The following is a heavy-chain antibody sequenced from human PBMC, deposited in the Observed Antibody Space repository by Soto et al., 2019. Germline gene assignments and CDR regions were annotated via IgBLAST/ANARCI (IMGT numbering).Heavy chain of an antibody. CDR2: INPNSGGT. V-gene: IGHV1-2*04. CDR1: GYTFTGYY. D-gene: IGHD6-13*01. CDR3: GRAPSPHPQQLSNWFDP. Sequence: ASVKVSCKASGYTFTGYYMHWVRQAPGQGLEWMGWINPNSGGTNYAQKFRGWVTMTRDTSISTAYMELSRLRSDDTAVYYCGRAPSPHPQQLSNWFDPWGQGTLVTVSS. J-gene: IGHJ5*02.